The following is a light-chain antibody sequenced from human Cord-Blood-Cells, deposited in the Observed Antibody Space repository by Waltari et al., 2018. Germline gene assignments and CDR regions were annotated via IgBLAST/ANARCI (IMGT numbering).Light chain of an antibody. J-gene: IGLJ1*01. CDR2: YGS. Sequence: QSALTQPASVSGSPGQSTTISCTGTSSDVGGYNYVSCYQQHPGKAPKLMIYYGSNRPSGVSNRFSGSKSGNTASLTISGLQAEDEADYYCSSYTSSSTYVFGTGTKVTVL. V-gene: IGLV2-14*03. CDR1: SSDVGGYNY. CDR3: SSYTSSSTYV.